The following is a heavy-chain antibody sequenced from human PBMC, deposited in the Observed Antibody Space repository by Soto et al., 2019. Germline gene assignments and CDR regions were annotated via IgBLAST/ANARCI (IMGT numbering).Heavy chain of an antibody. D-gene: IGHD6-6*01. CDR1: GSTFSSYS. CDR3: ARNESSNIYGMDV. J-gene: IGHJ6*02. CDR2: ISSSSFSI. V-gene: IGHV3-21*01. Sequence: GGSLRLSCAASGSTFSSYSVNWVRQAPGKGLEWVSSISSSSFSINYADSVKGRFSISRDNAQNSLHLQMNNLRAEDTAVYYCARNESSNIYGMDVWGQGTTVTVSS.